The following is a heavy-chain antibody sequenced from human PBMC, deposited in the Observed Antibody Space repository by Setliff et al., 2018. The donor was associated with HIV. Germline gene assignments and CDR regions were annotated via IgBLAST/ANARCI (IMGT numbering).Heavy chain of an antibody. D-gene: IGHD1-1*01. Sequence: GGSLRLSCAASGFDFSAFAMGWVRLVSDKGLEWVSSISHKNKYTSYADSVKGRFSISRDNAKNTLFLQMNSLRAEDTAVYYCARVPRGVHNPPSWGQGTLVTVSS. CDR2: ISHKNKYT. CDR3: ARVPRGVHNPPS. V-gene: IGHV3-21*01. J-gene: IGHJ5*02. CDR1: GFDFSAFA.